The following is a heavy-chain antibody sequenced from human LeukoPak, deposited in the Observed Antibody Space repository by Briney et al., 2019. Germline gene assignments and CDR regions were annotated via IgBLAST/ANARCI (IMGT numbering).Heavy chain of an antibody. CDR2: ISYDGSNK. CDR3: AKNPAAMVENYFDY. Sequence: GGSLRLSCAASGFTFSSYGMHWVRQAPGKGLEWVAVISYDGSNKYYADSVKGRFTISRDNSKNTLYLQMNSLRAEDTAVHYCAKNPAAMVENYFDYWGQGTLVTVSS. V-gene: IGHV3-30*18. D-gene: IGHD2-2*01. CDR1: GFTFSSYG. J-gene: IGHJ4*02.